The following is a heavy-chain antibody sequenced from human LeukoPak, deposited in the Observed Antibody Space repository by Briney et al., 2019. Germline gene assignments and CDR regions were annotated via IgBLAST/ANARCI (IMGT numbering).Heavy chain of an antibody. J-gene: IGHJ4*02. CDR2: INHSGST. Sequence: SETLSLTCAVYGGSFSGYYWSWIRQPPGKGLEWIGEINHSGSTNYNPSLKSRVTISVDTSKNQFSLKLSSVTAADTAVYYCARGGYYYGSGSSYTVPFDYWGQGTLVTVSS. CDR3: ARGGYYYGSGSSYTVPFDY. V-gene: IGHV4-34*01. D-gene: IGHD3-10*01. CDR1: GGSFSGYY.